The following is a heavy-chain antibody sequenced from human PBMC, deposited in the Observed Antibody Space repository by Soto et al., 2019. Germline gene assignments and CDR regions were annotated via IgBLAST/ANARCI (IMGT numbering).Heavy chain of an antibody. J-gene: IGHJ4*02. CDR1: GGSISSGGYY. CDR3: ARGGYCSGGSCYLGPVGY. CDR2: IYYSGST. Sequence: QVQLQESGPGLVKPSQTLSLTCTVSGGSISSGGYYWSWIRQHPGKGLEWIGYIYYSGSTYYNPSLKGRVTISVDTSKNQFSLKLSSVTAADTAVYYCARGGYCSGGSCYLGPVGYWGQGTLVTVSS. D-gene: IGHD2-15*01. V-gene: IGHV4-31*03.